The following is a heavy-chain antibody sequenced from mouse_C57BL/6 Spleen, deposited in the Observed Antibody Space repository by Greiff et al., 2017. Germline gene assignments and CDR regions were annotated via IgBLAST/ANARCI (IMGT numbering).Heavy chain of an antibody. CDR3: ARSAGSSYEYFDY. Sequence: VQLKESGAELVKPGASVKLSCTASGFNIKDYYMHWVKQRTEQGLEWIGRIDPEDGETKYAPKFQGKATITADTSSNTAYLQLSSLTSEDTAVYYCARSAGSSYEYFDYWGQGTTLTVSS. D-gene: IGHD1-1*01. CDR2: IDPEDGET. V-gene: IGHV14-2*01. CDR1: GFNIKDYY. J-gene: IGHJ2*01.